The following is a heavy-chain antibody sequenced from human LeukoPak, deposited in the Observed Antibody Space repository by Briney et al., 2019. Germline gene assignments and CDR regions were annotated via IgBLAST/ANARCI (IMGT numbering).Heavy chain of an antibody. D-gene: IGHD5-12*01. V-gene: IGHV3-30-3*02. J-gene: IGHJ4*02. CDR1: GFTFSSYA. Sequence: GGSLRLSCAASGFTFSSYAMHWVRQAPGEGLEWVAVISYDGSNKYYADSVKGRFTISRDNSKNTLYLQMNSLRAEDTAVYYCAKTPYGGYLYYFDYWGQGTLVTVSS. CDR2: ISYDGSNK. CDR3: AKTPYGGYLYYFDY.